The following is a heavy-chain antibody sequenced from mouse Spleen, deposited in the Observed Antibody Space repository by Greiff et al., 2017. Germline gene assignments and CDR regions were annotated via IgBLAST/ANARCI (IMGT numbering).Heavy chain of an antibody. D-gene: IGHD2-4*01. Sequence: EVKLMESGGGLVQPGGSLKLSCATSGFTFSDYYMYWVRQTPEKRLEWVAYISNGGGSTYYPDTVKGRFTISRDNAKNTLYLQMSRLKSEDTAMYYCARLYYDYRYAMDYWGQGTSVTVSS. CDR2: ISNGGGST. J-gene: IGHJ4*01. CDR3: ARLYYDYRYAMDY. V-gene: IGHV5-12*02. CDR1: GFTFSDYY.